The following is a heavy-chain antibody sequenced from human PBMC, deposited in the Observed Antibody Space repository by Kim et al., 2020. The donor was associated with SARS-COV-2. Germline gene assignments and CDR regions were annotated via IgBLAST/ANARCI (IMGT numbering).Heavy chain of an antibody. CDR1: GLIVSGNY. J-gene: IGHJ5*02. CDR2: IYSDGST. V-gene: IGHV3-66*01. Sequence: GGSLRLSCAASGLIVSGNYMSWVRQAPGKGLEWVSVIYSDGSTSYIDSVKGRFTISRVNSKNTMYPQMKRLRAEETAVYYCARVDFINWFDPWGYGHLVT. CDR3: ARVDFINWFDP. D-gene: IGHD3-9*01.